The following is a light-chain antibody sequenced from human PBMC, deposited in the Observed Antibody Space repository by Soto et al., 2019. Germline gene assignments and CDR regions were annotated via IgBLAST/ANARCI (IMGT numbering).Light chain of an antibody. CDR2: DVS. CDR3: SSYTSATTYV. V-gene: IGLV2-14*01. CDR1: SRDVGAYNY. J-gene: IGLJ1*01. Sequence: QSALTQPASVSGSPGQSITISCTVTSRDVGAYNYDSWYQQYPGEAPKVIIYDVSHRPPGVSNRFSGSKSGNTASLTISGLQTQDEADYYCSSYTSATTYVFGTGTKVNVL.